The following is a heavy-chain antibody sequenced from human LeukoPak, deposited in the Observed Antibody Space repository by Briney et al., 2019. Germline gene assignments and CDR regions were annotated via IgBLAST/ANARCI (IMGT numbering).Heavy chain of an antibody. D-gene: IGHD5-18*01. CDR2: ISASGGST. CDR3: AKDLLYSYLDF. J-gene: IGHJ4*02. V-gene: IGHV3-23*01. CDR1: GFTFSSYA. Sequence: GGSLRLSCAASGFTFSSYAMSWVRQAPGKGLEWVSAISASGGSTYYADSVKGRFTISRDNSKNMLYKQMNSLRAEDTAVYYCAKDLLYSYLDFWGQGTLVTVSS.